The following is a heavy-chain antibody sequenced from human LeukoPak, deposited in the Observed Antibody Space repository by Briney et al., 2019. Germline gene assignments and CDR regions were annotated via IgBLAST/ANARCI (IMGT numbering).Heavy chain of an antibody. V-gene: IGHV4-34*01. Sequence: SETPSLTCAVYGGSFSGYYWSWIRQPPGKGLEWIGEINHSGSTNYNPSLKSRVTISVDTSKNQFSLKLSSVTAADTAVYYCARQGYYGSGSHDYWGQGTLVTVSS. D-gene: IGHD3-10*01. CDR1: GGSFSGYY. CDR2: INHSGST. J-gene: IGHJ4*02. CDR3: ARQGYYGSGSHDY.